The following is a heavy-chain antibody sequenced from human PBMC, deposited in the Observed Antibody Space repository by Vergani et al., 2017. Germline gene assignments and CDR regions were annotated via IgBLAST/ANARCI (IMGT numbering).Heavy chain of an antibody. CDR2: IYHSGST. V-gene: IGHV4-30-2*01. J-gene: IGHJ5*02. CDR3: ARGETRTDWFDP. Sequence: QLQLQESGSGLVKPSQTLSLTCTVSGGSVSSGSYYWSWVRQPPGKGLEWIGEIYHSGSTNYNPSLKSRVTISVDKSKNQFSLKLSSVTAADTAVYYCARGETRTDWFDPWGQGTLVTVSS. D-gene: IGHD3/OR15-3a*01. CDR1: GGSVSSGSYY.